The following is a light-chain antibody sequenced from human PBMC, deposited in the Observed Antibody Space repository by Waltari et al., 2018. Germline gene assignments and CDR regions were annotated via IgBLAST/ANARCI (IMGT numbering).Light chain of an antibody. J-gene: IGKJ4*01. CDR1: QSVLYSSDNKNY. CDR3: QQYYSTPLT. V-gene: IGKV4-1*01. CDR2: WAS. Sequence: DIVMTQSPDSLAVSLGERATINCKSSQSVLYSSDNKNYLAWYQQKPGQPPTLLIYWASTRESGVPDRFSCSGSGADFTLTISSLQAEDVAVYYCQQYYSTPLTFGGGTKVEIK.